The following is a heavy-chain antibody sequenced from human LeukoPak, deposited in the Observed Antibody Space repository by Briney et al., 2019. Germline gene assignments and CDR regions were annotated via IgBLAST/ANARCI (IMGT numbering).Heavy chain of an antibody. D-gene: IGHD6-13*01. V-gene: IGHV3-48*03. Sequence: PGGSLRLSCAASGFTFSSYEMNWVRQAPGKGLEWISYISSSGSSIYYVDSVKGRFTISRDNAKNSLYLQMNSLRAEDTAVYYCARVGSSWNYYFDYWGQGTLVTVSS. CDR1: GFTFSSYE. J-gene: IGHJ4*02. CDR2: ISSSGSSI. CDR3: ARVGSSWNYYFDY.